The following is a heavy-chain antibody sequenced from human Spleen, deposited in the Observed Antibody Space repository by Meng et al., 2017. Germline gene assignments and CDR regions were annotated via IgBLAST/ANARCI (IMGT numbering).Heavy chain of an antibody. CDR3: AHRPSAYCGSGSYLLRVNWFDP. V-gene: IGHV2-5*01. CDR2: IYWNDDK. D-gene: IGHD3-10*01. CDR1: GFSLSTSGVG. J-gene: IGHJ5*02. Sequence: SGPTLVKPTQTLTLTCTFSGFSLSTSGVGVGWIRQPPGKALEWLALIYWNDDKRYSPSLKSRLTITKDTSKNQVVLTMTNMDPVDTATYYCAHRPSAYCGSGSYLLRVNWFDPWGQGTLVTVSS.